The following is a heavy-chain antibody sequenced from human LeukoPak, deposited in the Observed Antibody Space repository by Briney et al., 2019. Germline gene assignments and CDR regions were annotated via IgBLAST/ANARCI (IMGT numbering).Heavy chain of an antibody. CDR2: INHSGST. J-gene: IGHJ4*02. D-gene: IGHD6-19*01. CDR3: ARVGSSGWHPGFDY. CDR1: GGSFSAYY. Sequence: SETLSLTCAVYGGSFSAYYWSWIRQPPGKGLEWIVEINHSGSTNYNPSLKSRVTISVDTSKNQFSLKLSSVTAADTAVYYCARVGSSGWHPGFDYWGQGTLVTVSS. V-gene: IGHV4-34*01.